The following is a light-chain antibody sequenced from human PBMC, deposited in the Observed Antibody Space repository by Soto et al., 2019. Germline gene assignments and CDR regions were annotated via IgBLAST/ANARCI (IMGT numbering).Light chain of an antibody. CDR3: QQGNSFPLP. CDR1: QDISSW. V-gene: IGKV1-12*01. Sequence: DIQMTQSPSSVSASVGDRLTITCRASQDISSWLAWYQQKPGKAPKFLIYDASILQSGVPSRFSGSGSGTHFTLSISSLEAEDFATYYCQQGNSFPLPFGGGTKVEIK. J-gene: IGKJ4*01. CDR2: DAS.